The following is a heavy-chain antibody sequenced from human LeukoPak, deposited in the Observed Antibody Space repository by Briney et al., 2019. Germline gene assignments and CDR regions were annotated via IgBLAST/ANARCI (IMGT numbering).Heavy chain of an antibody. D-gene: IGHD6-13*01. Sequence: GGSLRLSCAASGFTFSSYAMSWVRQAPGKGLEWVSIISDSDDSTYYADSVKGRFTISRDNSKNTLYLQMNSLRAEDTAVYYCATLSDAIAAAGTRNYWGQGTLVTVSS. J-gene: IGHJ4*02. CDR3: ATLSDAIAAAGTRNY. CDR2: ISDSDDST. CDR1: GFTFSSYA. V-gene: IGHV3-23*01.